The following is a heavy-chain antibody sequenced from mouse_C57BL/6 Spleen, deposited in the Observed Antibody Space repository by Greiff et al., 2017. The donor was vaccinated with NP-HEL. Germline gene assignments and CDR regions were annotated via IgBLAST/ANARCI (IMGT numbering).Heavy chain of an antibody. J-gene: IGHJ3*01. CDR2: IYPRAGST. CDR3: ARGAYTYYSNYEFAY. Sequence: QVQLQQSDAELVKPGASVKISCKVSGYTFTDHTIHWMKQRPEQGLEWIGYIYPRAGSTQYNEKFKGKATLTAAKSSSTAYMQLNSLTSEDSAVYFCARGAYTYYSNYEFAYWGQGTLVTVSA. CDR1: GYTFTDHT. D-gene: IGHD2-5*01. V-gene: IGHV1-78*01.